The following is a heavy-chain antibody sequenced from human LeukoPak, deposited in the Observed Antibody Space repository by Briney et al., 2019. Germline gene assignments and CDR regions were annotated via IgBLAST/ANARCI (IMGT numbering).Heavy chain of an antibody. J-gene: IGHJ6*02. Sequence: ASVKFSSKASGYTFTSYDINWVQQATGQGLGWMGWMNPNSGNTGYAQKFQGRVTMTRNTSISTAYMELSSVRSEDTAVYYCARFLKGRAGMDVWGQGTTVTVSS. CDR3: ARFLKGRAGMDV. D-gene: IGHD2/OR15-2a*01. CDR1: GYTFTSYD. CDR2: MNPNSGNT. V-gene: IGHV1-8*01.